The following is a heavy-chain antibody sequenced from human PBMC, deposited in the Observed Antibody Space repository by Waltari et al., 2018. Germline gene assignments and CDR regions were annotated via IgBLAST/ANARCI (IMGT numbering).Heavy chain of an antibody. Sequence: QVQLQESGPGLVKPSETLSLTCAVSGYSISRGYYWGWIRQPPGKGLEWIGSIYHSGSTYYNPSLKSRVTISVDTSKNQFSLKLSSVTAADTAVYYCAREGTIVRCAFDIWGQGTMVTVSS. D-gene: IGHD2-8*01. CDR2: IYHSGST. CDR3: AREGTIVRCAFDI. CDR1: GYSISRGYY. V-gene: IGHV4-38-2*02. J-gene: IGHJ3*02.